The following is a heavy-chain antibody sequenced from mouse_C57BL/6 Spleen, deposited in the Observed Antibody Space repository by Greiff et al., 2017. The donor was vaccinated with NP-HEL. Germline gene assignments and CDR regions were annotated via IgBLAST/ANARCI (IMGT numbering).Heavy chain of an antibody. CDR1: GFTFSSYT. CDR2: ISGGGGNT. V-gene: IGHV5-9*01. CDR3: ARHPAYLYYFDY. Sequence: EVHLVESGGGLVKPGGSLKLSCAASGFTFSSYTMSWVRQTPEKRLEWVATISGGGGNTYYPDSVKGRFTISRDNAKNTLYLQMSSLRSEDTALYYCARHPAYLYYFDYWGQGTTLTVSS. J-gene: IGHJ2*01. D-gene: IGHD1-2*01.